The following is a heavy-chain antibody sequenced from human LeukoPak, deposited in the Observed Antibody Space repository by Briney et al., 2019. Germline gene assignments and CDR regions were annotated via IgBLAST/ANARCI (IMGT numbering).Heavy chain of an antibody. V-gene: IGHV1-8*03. CDR2: MNPNSGNT. J-gene: IGHJ6*03. CDR1: GYTFTSYD. CDR3: ARGVRGRIAAAVPIYYYYYMDV. D-gene: IGHD6-13*01. Sequence: ASVKVSCKASGYTFTSYDINWVRQATGQGLEWMGWMNPNSGNTGYAQKFQGRVTITRNTSISTAYMELSSLRSEDTAVYYCARGVRGRIAAAVPIYYYYYMDVWGKGTTVTVSS.